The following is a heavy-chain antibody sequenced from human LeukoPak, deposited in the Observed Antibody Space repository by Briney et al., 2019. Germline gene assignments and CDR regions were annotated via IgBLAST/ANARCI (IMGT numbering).Heavy chain of an antibody. CDR2: ITAYNGNT. D-gene: IGHD3-10*01. J-gene: IGHJ6*03. Sequence: ASVKVSCKASGYTFTSYGISWVRQAPRQGLEWMGWITAYNGNTNYAQKLQGRVTMTTTPSTTTAHMELRRLRSHAPAGYYCARQGVHDYYYDYMDVWGKGTTVTVSS. CDR3: ARQGVHDYYYDYMDV. CDR1: GYTFTSYG. V-gene: IGHV1-18*01.